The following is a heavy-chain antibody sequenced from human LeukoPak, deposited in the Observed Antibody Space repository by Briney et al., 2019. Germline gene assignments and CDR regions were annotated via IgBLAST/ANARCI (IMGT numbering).Heavy chain of an antibody. CDR3: ARDSPPGKWLLAFDI. D-gene: IGHD3-22*01. CDR2: ISSSGRTI. V-gene: IGHV3-11*04. J-gene: IGHJ3*02. Sequence: PGGSLRLSCAASGFTFSDFYMSWVRQAPGKGLEWVSSISSSGRTIYYADSVKGRFTISRDNSKNTLYLQMNSLRAEDTAVYYCARDSPPGKWLLAFDIWGQGTMVTVSS. CDR1: GFTFSDFY.